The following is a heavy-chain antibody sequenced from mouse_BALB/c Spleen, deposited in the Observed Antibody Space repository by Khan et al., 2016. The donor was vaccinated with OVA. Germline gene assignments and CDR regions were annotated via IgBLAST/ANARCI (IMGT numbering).Heavy chain of an antibody. CDR1: GLTFSIYA. V-gene: IGHV5-6-5*01. Sequence: EVELVESRGGLVKPGGSLELSCAASGLTFSIYAMSWVRQTPEKRLEWVASISTGGSTYYVHSVKGRFTISRDNARNMLYLRMSSLRSEDTAMYYCSRGDYHGRGYFDVWGAGTLVTVSS. CDR3: SRGDYHGRGYFDV. CDR2: ISTGGST. D-gene: IGHD1-2*01. J-gene: IGHJ1*01.